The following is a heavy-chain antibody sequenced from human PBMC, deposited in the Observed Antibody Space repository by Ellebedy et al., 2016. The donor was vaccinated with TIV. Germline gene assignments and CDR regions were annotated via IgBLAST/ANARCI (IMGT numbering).Heavy chain of an antibody. D-gene: IGHD1-26*01. CDR2: ISYVGNNK. Sequence: GESLKISCAASGFTFSTYGMHWVRQAPGKGLEWVAVISYVGNNKYYADSVKGRFTISRDNSRSTLYLQMNSLRAEDSAVYYCAKDMVFGDGKWEIDVWGQGTTVTVSS. J-gene: IGHJ6*02. CDR1: GFTFSTYG. CDR3: AKDMVFGDGKWEIDV. V-gene: IGHV3-30*18.